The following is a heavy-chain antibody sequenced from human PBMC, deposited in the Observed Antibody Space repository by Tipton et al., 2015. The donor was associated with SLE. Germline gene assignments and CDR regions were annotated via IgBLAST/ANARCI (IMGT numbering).Heavy chain of an antibody. V-gene: IGHV4-59*01. J-gene: IGHJ3*02. Sequence: TLSLTCTVSGGSMSSYCWSWIRQPPGKGLEWIGYIYYSGSTNYNPSLKSRVTISVDTSKNQLSLKLSSVTAADTAVYYCARVRGYYDSSGYWPDAFDIWGQGTMVTVSS. CDR3: ARVRGYYDSSGYWPDAFDI. CDR2: IYYSGST. D-gene: IGHD3-22*01. CDR1: GGSMSSYC.